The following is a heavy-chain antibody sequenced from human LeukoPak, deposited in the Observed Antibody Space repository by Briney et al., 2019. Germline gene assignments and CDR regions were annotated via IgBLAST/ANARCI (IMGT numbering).Heavy chain of an antibody. Sequence: SVKVSCKASGGTFTSYAISWVRQAPGQGLEWMGRIIPILGIANYAQKFQGRVTITADKSTSTAYMELSSLRSEDTAVYYCARGAGYSSAYYYYGMDVWGQGTTVTVSS. CDR1: GGTFTSYA. D-gene: IGHD6-19*01. J-gene: IGHJ6*02. V-gene: IGHV1-69*04. CDR2: IIPILGIA. CDR3: ARGAGYSSAYYYYGMDV.